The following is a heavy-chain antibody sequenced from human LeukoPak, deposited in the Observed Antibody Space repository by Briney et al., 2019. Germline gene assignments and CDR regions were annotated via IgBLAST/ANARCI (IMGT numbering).Heavy chain of an antibody. Sequence: GGSLRLSCAASGFTFSSYEMNWVRQAPGKGLEWVSYISSSGSTIYYADSVKGRFTISRDNAKNSLYLQMNSLRAEDTAVYYCAKDYILTGYYDPGYFDYWGQGTLVTVSS. CDR2: ISSSGSTI. CDR3: AKDYILTGYYDPGYFDY. V-gene: IGHV3-48*03. CDR1: GFTFSSYE. J-gene: IGHJ4*02. D-gene: IGHD3-9*01.